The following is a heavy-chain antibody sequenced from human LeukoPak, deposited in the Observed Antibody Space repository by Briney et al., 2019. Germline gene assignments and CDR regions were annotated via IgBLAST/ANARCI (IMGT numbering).Heavy chain of an antibody. Sequence: GRSLRLSCAASGFTFSSYGMHWVRQAPGKGLEWVAVISYDGSNKYYADSVKGRFTISRDNSKNTLYLQMNSLRAEDTAVYYCAKSGVQLPVFDYWSQGTLVTVSS. CDR1: GFTFSSYG. D-gene: IGHD5-18*01. J-gene: IGHJ4*02. V-gene: IGHV3-30*18. CDR3: AKSGVQLPVFDY. CDR2: ISYDGSNK.